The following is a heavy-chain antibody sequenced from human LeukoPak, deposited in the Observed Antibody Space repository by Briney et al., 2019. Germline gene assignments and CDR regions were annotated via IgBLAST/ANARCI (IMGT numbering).Heavy chain of an antibody. CDR1: GFPFSSYT. D-gene: IGHD1-26*01. J-gene: IGHJ6*03. Sequence: GGSLRLSCAASGFPFSSYTMKWVRQAPGKGLEWVSSISSSSSYIYYADSVKGRFTISRDNAKNSLFLQMNSLRAEDTAAYFCARATWDPNYYYYMDVWGKGTTVTISS. V-gene: IGHV3-21*01. CDR3: ARATWDPNYYYYMDV. CDR2: ISSSSSYI.